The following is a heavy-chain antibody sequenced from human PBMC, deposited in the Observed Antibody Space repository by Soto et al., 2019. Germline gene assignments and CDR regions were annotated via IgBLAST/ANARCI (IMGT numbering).Heavy chain of an antibody. CDR3: ARGRREVTIFGVVYYYYGMDV. D-gene: IGHD3-3*01. Sequence: SETLSLTCAVYGGSFSGYYWSWIRQPPGKGLEWIGEINHSGSTNYNPSLKSRVTISVDTSKNQFSLKLSSVTAADTAVYYCARGRREVTIFGVVYYYYGMDVWGQGTTVTVSS. J-gene: IGHJ6*02. CDR2: INHSGST. V-gene: IGHV4-34*01. CDR1: GGSFSGYY.